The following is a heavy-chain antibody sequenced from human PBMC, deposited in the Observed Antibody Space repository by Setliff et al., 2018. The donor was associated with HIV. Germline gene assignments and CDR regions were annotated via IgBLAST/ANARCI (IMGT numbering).Heavy chain of an antibody. CDR3: ARQGYDISTGYKFDP. CDR2: IYYSGST. J-gene: IGHJ5*02. CDR1: GGSISSSSYY. V-gene: IGHV4-39*01. D-gene: IGHD3-9*01. Sequence: LSLTCTVSGGSISSSSYYWGWIRQPPGKGLEWIGSIYYSGSTHYSPSLKSRVTISVDTSKNQFSLKLSSVTAADTAVYYCARQGYDISTGYKFDPWGQGTLGTVPQ.